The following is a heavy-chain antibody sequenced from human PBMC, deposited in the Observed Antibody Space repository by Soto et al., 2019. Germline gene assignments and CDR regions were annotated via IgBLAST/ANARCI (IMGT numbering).Heavy chain of an antibody. CDR3: AKEETPSGIAAAGLDY. Sequence: GGSLRLSCAASGFTFSSYGMHWVRQAPGKGLEWVAVISYDGSNKYYADSVKGRFTISRDNSKNTLYLQMNSLRAEDTAVYYCAKEETPSGIAAAGLDYWGQGTLVTVSS. D-gene: IGHD6-13*01. CDR1: GFTFSSYG. J-gene: IGHJ4*02. V-gene: IGHV3-30*18. CDR2: ISYDGSNK.